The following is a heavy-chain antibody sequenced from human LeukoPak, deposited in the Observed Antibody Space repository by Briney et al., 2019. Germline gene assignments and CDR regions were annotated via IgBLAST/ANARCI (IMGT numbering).Heavy chain of an antibody. V-gene: IGHV1-69*01. D-gene: IGHD6-19*01. Sequence: SVKVSCKASGGTFSSYAISWVRQPPGQGLELMGGIIPIFGTANYAQKFQGRVTITADESTSTAYMELSSLRSEDTAVYYCARADSSGWTEHFQLWGQGTLVTVSS. J-gene: IGHJ1*01. CDR2: IIPIFGTA. CDR3: ARADSSGWTEHFQL. CDR1: GGTFSSYA.